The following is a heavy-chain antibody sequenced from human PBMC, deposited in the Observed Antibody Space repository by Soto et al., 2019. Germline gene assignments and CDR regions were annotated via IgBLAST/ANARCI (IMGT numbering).Heavy chain of an antibody. CDR3: ASSSGEFTN. V-gene: IGHV4-34*01. CDR1: GGSFSGYY. J-gene: IGHJ4*02. CDR2: INHSGST. Sequence: PSETLSLTCAVYGGSFSGYYWSWTRQPPGKGLEWIGEINHSGSTNYNPSLKSRVTISVDTSKNQFSLKLSSVTAADTAVYYCASSSGEFTNWGQGTLVTVSS. D-gene: IGHD3-10*01.